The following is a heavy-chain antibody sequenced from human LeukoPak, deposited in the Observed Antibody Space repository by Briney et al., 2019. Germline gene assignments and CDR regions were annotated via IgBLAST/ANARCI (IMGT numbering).Heavy chain of an antibody. CDR1: GGSISSGSYY. CDR2: IYTSGST. J-gene: IGHJ5*02. Sequence: SETLSLTCTVSGGSISSGSYYWSWIRQPAGKGLEWIGRIYTSGSTNYNPSLKSRVTISVDTSKNQFSLKLSSVTAADTAVYYCARAPEWKLGFDPWGQGTLVTVSS. V-gene: IGHV4-61*02. CDR3: ARAPEWKLGFDP. D-gene: IGHD1-26*01.